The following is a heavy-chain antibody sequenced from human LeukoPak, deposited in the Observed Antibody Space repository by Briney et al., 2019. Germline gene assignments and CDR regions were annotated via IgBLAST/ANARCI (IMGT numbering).Heavy chain of an antibody. V-gene: IGHV1-69*04. J-gene: IGHJ3*02. CDR2: IIPILGIA. CDR3: AREPSYYDGSGYYPPRGAFDI. D-gene: IGHD3-22*01. CDR1: GRTFTSYA. Sequence: GASVKVSCKASGRTFTSYAISWVRQAPGQGLEWMGRIIPILGIANYAQKFKRRVTITADKSTSTAYMELSSLRSEDTAVYYCAREPSYYDGSGYYPPRGAFDIRGQGTMVTVSS.